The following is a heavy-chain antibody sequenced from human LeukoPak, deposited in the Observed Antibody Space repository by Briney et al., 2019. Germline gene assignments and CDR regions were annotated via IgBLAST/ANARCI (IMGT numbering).Heavy chain of an antibody. Sequence: PGGSLRLSCVASGFTFKSYGMHWVRQAPGKGLEWVAIIWYDGSNKYYADFVKGRFTTSRDNSKNTLYLQMNSLRADDTAVYYCARDPCCCGGDCYSVLDYWGQGTLVTVSS. D-gene: IGHD2-21*02. CDR1: GFTFKSYG. J-gene: IGHJ4*02. CDR2: IWYDGSNK. CDR3: ARDPCCCGGDCYSVLDY. V-gene: IGHV3-33*01.